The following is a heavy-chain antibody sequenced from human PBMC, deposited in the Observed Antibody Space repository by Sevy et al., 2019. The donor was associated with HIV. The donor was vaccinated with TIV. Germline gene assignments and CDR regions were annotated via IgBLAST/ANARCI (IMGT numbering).Heavy chain of an antibody. V-gene: IGHV1-69*13. D-gene: IGHD6-13*01. Sequence: ASVKVSCKVSGGTFSSYGISWVRQAPGQGLEWMGGIIPIFVTTHYAQQFQGRVTITADESTRTVSMEVSSLSSEDTAVYYCARDGEYSTSWSDRYYFDYWGQGTLVTVSS. J-gene: IGHJ4*02. CDR3: ARDGEYSTSWSDRYYFDY. CDR1: GGTFSSYG. CDR2: IIPIFVTT.